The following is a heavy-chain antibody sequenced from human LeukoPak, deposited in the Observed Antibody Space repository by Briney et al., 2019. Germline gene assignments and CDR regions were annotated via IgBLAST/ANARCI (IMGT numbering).Heavy chain of an antibody. CDR3: AKDWALRAAGSFDY. J-gene: IGHJ4*02. V-gene: IGHV3-23*01. CDR2: ITGSGGST. Sequence: GGSLRLSCTVSGFTFSGYAMNWVRQVPGKGLEWVSGITGSGGSTYYADSVKGRFTISRDNSKNTLYLQMNNLRAEDTAVYYCAKDWALRAAGSFDYWGQGTLVTVSS. CDR1: GFTFSGYA. D-gene: IGHD6-13*01.